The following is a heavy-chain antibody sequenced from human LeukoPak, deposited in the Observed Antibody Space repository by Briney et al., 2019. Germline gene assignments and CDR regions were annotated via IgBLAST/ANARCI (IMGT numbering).Heavy chain of an antibody. CDR2: INPSGGST. D-gene: IGHD2-2*01. CDR3: AKTAGARYQLHNFDY. J-gene: IGHJ4*02. V-gene: IGHV1-46*01. Sequence: ASVKVSCKASGYTFTSYYMHWVRQAPGQGLEWMGIINPSGGSTSYAQKFQGRVTMTRDMSTSTVYMELSSLRSEDTAVYYCAKTAGARYQLHNFDYWGQGTLVTVSS. CDR1: GYTFTSYY.